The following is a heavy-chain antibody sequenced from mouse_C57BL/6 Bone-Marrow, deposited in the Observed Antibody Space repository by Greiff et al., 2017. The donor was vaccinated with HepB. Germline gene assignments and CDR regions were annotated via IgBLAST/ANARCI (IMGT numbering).Heavy chain of an antibody. D-gene: IGHD2-5*01. CDR1: GYAFTNYL. CDR2: INPGSGGT. J-gene: IGHJ1*03. V-gene: IGHV1-54*01. Sequence: QVQLKQSGAELVRPGTSVKVSCKASGYAFTNYLIEWVKQRPGQGLEWIGVINPGSGGTNYNEKFKGKATLTADKSSSTAYMQLSSLTSEDSAVYFCARSGSNYVDWYFDVWGTGTTVTVSS. CDR3: ARSGSNYVDWYFDV.